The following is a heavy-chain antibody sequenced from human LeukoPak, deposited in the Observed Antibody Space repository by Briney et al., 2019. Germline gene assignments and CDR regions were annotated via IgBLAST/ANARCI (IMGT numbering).Heavy chain of an antibody. J-gene: IGHJ5*02. CDR2: INSNGDNT. CDR1: GFIFRNYG. D-gene: IGHD5-12*01. Sequence: PGGSLRLSCAASGFIFRNYGMHWVRPAPGKGLEYVSSINSNGDNTYYADSVRGRFTISRDNSKNMLYLQMGSLTTEDTAVFYCARDSGRAQGWFGPWGQGTLVTVSS. CDR3: ARDSGRAQGWFGP. V-gene: IGHV3-64*02.